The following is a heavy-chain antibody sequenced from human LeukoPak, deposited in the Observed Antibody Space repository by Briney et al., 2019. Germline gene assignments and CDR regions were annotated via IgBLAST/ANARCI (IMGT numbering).Heavy chain of an antibody. CDR1: GYTFSDYY. CDR2: INPDSGGT. D-gene: IGHD3-22*01. Sequence: ASVKVSCKASGYTFSDYYMHWVRQAPGQGLEWMGWINPDSGGTKYAQKFQDRVTMTSDTSISTAYMELRSLRSDDTAVYYCARDSPKRYYDSSGSPRFDYWGQGTPVTVSS. CDR3: ARDSPKRYYDSSGSPRFDY. J-gene: IGHJ4*02. V-gene: IGHV1-2*02.